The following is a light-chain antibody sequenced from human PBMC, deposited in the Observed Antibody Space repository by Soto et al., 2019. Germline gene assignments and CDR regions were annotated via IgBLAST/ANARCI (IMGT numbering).Light chain of an antibody. Sequence: QSALTQPPSVSGAPGQRVTISCTGSSSNIGAGYDVHWYHQVPGTAPKLLIYDNINRPSGVPDRFSGSKSGTSASLAITGLQAEDEAEYYCQSYDSSLRVYVFGTGTKVTVL. CDR3: QSYDSSLRVYV. V-gene: IGLV1-40*01. J-gene: IGLJ1*01. CDR2: DNI. CDR1: SSNIGAGYD.